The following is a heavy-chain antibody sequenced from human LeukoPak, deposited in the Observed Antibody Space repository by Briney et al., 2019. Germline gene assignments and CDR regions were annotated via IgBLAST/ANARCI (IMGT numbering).Heavy chain of an antibody. CDR1: GFTFSNYD. Sequence: GSLRLSCAASGFTFSNYDMSWVRQAPGKGLEWVSAISGTGDSTYYADSVTGRFSISRDNSKNTLYLQMNSLKTEDTAVYYCTTIVLMVYAPFDIWGQGTMVTVSS. CDR2: ISGTGDST. V-gene: IGHV3-23*01. CDR3: TTIVLMVYAPFDI. J-gene: IGHJ3*02. D-gene: IGHD2-8*01.